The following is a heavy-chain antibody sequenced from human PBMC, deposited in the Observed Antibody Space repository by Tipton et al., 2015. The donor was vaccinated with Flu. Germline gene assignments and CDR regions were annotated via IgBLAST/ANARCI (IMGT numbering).Heavy chain of an antibody. Sequence: TLSLTCTVSGYSISSGFFWGWIRQPPGKGLEWIGNIYHGGAHYYNPSLKSRLTISRDTSKNQFSLNLKSVTAADTAVYFCARELHDYGDRGGYGMDVWGQGTTVTVPS. J-gene: IGHJ6*02. V-gene: IGHV4-38-2*02. CDR2: IYHGGAH. D-gene: IGHD4-17*01. CDR3: ARELHDYGDRGGYGMDV. CDR1: GYSISSGFF.